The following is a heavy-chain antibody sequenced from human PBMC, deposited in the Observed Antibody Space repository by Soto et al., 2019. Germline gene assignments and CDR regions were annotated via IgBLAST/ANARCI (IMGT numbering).Heavy chain of an antibody. V-gene: IGHV1-46*01. CDR2: INPTGGST. CDR1: GYTFSNHY. J-gene: IGHJ5*02. D-gene: IGHD3-22*01. Sequence: QVHLVQSGAEVKKPGASVKVSCKASGYTFSNHYVHWVRQAPGQGLEWMGIINPTGGSTHYAQKFQGRVTVTSETSTSTVYMELSSLTSEDTAVYYCARIAYYYDSGSFDPWGQGTLVTVSS. CDR3: ARIAYYYDSGSFDP.